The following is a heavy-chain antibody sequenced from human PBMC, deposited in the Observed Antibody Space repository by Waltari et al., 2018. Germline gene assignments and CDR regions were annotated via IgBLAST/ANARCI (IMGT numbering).Heavy chain of an antibody. V-gene: IGHV3-21*01. J-gene: IGHJ5*02. CDR3: TRDLYGSGGDWFDP. CDR1: GFDFIASA. CDR2: IGGTHSNI. Sequence: EVRLAESGGGLFKPGGYLRLSCTASGFDFIASALNWVRQAPGTGLEWVSSIGGTHSNIFYADSVKGRFTVSRDNAKNSLYFQMDNLRAEDSGLYYCTRDLYGSGGDWFDPWGQGTLVTVSS. D-gene: IGHD3-10*01.